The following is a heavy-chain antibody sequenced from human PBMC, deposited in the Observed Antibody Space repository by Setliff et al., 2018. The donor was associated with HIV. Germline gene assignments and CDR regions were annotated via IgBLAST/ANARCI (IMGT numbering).Heavy chain of an antibody. CDR1: GFTSSTYT. CDR2: ISTNNKYI. V-gene: IGHV3-21*01. D-gene: IGHD2-2*02. CDR3: ARPSHSYCSNRNCYTGATIEHFDF. J-gene: IGHJ4*02. Sequence: GGSLRLSCSASGFTSSTYTLNWVRQAPGKGLEWVSSISTNNKYIHYADSVKGRFTISRDTSENSVYLQMTKLRAEDTAVYYCARPSHSYCSNRNCYTGATIEHFDFWGQGTLVTVSS.